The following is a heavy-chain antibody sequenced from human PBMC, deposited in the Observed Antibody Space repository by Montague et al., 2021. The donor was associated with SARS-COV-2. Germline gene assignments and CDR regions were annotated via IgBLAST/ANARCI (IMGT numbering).Heavy chain of an antibody. Sequence: PALVKPTQTLTLTCTFSGFSLSTNGVGVGWIRQPPGKALEWLALIYLDDDKRYSPSLKSRLTITKDTSKNQVVLTMTNMDPVDTATYYCAHRLARHYDTSAYLWCPFDYWGQGTLVTVSS. CDR3: AHRLARHYDTSAYLWCPFDY. D-gene: IGHD3-22*01. CDR2: IYLDDDK. J-gene: IGHJ4*02. V-gene: IGHV2-5*02. CDR1: GFSLSTNGVG.